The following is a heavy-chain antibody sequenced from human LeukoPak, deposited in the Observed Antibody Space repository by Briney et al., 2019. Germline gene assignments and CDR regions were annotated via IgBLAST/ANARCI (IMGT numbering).Heavy chain of an antibody. V-gene: IGHV1-46*01. J-gene: IGHJ3*02. D-gene: IGHD5-24*01. CDR2: INPGGANT. CDR3: ARIRDGYNDAYDI. CDR1: GYTFTNYY. Sequence: ASVKVSCKASGYTFTNYYIHWVRQAPGQGLEWMGLINPGGANTNYAQNFQGRVTMTRDTPTSTVYMELSNLRSEDTAIYYCARIRDGYNDAYDIWGQGTVVTVPS.